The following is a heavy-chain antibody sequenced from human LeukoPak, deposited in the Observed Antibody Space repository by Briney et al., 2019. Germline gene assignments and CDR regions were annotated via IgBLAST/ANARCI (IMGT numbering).Heavy chain of an antibody. CDR2: ISSSSSYI. V-gene: IGHV3-21*01. Sequence: GGSLRLSFAASGFTFSSYSMNWVRQAPGKGLEWVSSISSSSSYIYYADSVKGRFTISRDNAKNSLYLQMNSLRAEDTAVYYCARDRLPYSSTRVYYYYGMDVWGQGTTVTVSS. D-gene: IGHD6-13*01. CDR3: ARDRLPYSSTRVYYYYGMDV. J-gene: IGHJ6*02. CDR1: GFTFSSYS.